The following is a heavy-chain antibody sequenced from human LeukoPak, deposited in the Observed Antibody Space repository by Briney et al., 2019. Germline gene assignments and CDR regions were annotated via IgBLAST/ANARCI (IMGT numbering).Heavy chain of an antibody. D-gene: IGHD2-2*02. V-gene: IGHV1-69*01. J-gene: IGHJ6*03. CDR2: IIPIFGTA. CDR1: GGTFSSYA. CDR3: ARALYCSSTSCYKWGGYMDV. Sequence: SVKVSCKASGGTFSSYAISWVRQAPGQGLEWMGGIIPIFGTANYAQKFQGRVTITADESTSTAYMELSSLRSKDTAVYYCARALYCSSTSCYKWGGYMDVWGKGTTVTVSS.